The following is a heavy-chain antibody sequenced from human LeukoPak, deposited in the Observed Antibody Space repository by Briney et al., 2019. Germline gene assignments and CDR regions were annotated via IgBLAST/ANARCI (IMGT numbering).Heavy chain of an antibody. V-gene: IGHV3-13*04. Sequence: GGSLRLSCAASGFTFTNYDIHWVRQVTGKGLEWVSAIGIAGDTYYPGSVRGRFTISRENAKNSLYLQMNSLRDGDTAVYYCVSGGSCWYYFDYWGQGTLVTVSS. J-gene: IGHJ4*02. D-gene: IGHD6-19*01. CDR1: GFTFTNYD. CDR3: VSGGSCWYYFDY. CDR2: IGIAGDT.